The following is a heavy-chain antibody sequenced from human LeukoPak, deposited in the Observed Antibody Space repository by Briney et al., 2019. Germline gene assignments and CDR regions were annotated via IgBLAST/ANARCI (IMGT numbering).Heavy chain of an antibody. CDR1: GYTFTSYG. V-gene: IGHV1-18*01. CDR3: ARDRGSGSYSLYYFDY. J-gene: IGHJ4*02. Sequence: ASVKVSCKASGYTFTSYGISWVRQAPGQGPEWMGWTSAYNGNTNYAQKLQGRVTMTTDTFTSTAYMEMRSLRSDDTAVYYCARDRGSGSYSLYYFDYWGQGTRVTVSS. D-gene: IGHD3-10*01. CDR2: TSAYNGNT.